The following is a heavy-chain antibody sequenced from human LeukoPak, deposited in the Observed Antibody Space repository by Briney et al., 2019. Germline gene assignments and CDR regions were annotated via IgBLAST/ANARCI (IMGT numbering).Heavy chain of an antibody. D-gene: IGHD3-10*01. CDR1: GGSITQTNY. Sequence: NPSETLSLTCDVSGGSITQTNYWTWVRQPPGKGLEWSGEVNLQGGTNYNPSLLRRLAISVDTSANHVSLQMTSVTAADTAVYYCARQGFDITMARGLSLGRFDPWGQGTLVTVSS. V-gene: IGHV4-4*02. J-gene: IGHJ5*02. CDR2: VNLQGGT. CDR3: ARQGFDITMARGLSLGRFDP.